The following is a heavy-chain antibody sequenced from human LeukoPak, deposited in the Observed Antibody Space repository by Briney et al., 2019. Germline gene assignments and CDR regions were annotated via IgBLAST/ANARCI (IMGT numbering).Heavy chain of an antibody. CDR1: GFTFSSYS. CDR2: ISSSSSYI. CDR3: ARVLMSGWALYFDY. V-gene: IGHV3-21*01. J-gene: IGHJ4*02. Sequence: GGSLRLSCAASGFTFSSYSMNWVRQAPGKGLEWASSISSSSSYIYYADSVKGRFTISRDNAKNSLYLQMNSLRAEDTAVYYCARVLMSGWALYFDYWGQGTLVTVSS. D-gene: IGHD6-19*01.